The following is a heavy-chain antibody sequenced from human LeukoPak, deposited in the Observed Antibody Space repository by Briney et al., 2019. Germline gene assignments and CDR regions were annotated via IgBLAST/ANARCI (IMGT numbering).Heavy chain of an antibody. D-gene: IGHD6-19*01. V-gene: IGHV3-30-3*01. CDR2: ISFDGTNK. Sequence: PGGSLRLSCAASGFTFSSYAMHWVRQAPGKGLEWVAVISFDGTNKYYADSVKGRLTISRDNSENTLHLQMYSLRAEDTAVYFCAREVAVSGTENGAFNVWGPGTTVTVSS. CDR1: GFTFSSYA. CDR3: AREVAVSGTENGAFNV. J-gene: IGHJ6*02.